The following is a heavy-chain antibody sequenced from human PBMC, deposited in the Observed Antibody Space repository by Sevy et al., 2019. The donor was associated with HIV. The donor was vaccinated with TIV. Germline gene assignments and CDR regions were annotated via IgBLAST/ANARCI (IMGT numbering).Heavy chain of an antibody. J-gene: IGHJ3*02. CDR2: INHSGST. V-gene: IGHV4-34*01. Sequence: SETLSLTCAVCGGSCSSYYWSWIRQPPGKGLEWIGEINHSGSTNYNPSLKRAVNISGDTSKNQFSLNLSAVTAADTAVYYCARRCSSTSCSHDFDIWRQETMVTVS. CDR1: GGSCSSYY. D-gene: IGHD2-2*01. CDR3: ARRCSSTSCSHDFDI.